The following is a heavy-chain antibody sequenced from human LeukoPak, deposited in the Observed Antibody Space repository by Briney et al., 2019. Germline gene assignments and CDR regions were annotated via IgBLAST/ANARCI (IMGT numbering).Heavy chain of an antibody. Sequence: GGSLRLSCAASGFTFSSYSMNWVRQAPGKGLEWVSAISGSGGSTYYADSVKGRFTISRDNSKNTLYLQMNSLRAEDTAVYYCAKDEAVAGPSEYFQHWGQGTLVTVSS. J-gene: IGHJ1*01. V-gene: IGHV3-23*01. CDR1: GFTFSSYS. CDR2: ISGSGGST. D-gene: IGHD6-19*01. CDR3: AKDEAVAGPSEYFQH.